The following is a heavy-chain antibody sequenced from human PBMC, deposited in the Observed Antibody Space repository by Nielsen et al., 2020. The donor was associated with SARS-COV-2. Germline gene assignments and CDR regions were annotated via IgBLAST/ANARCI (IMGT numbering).Heavy chain of an antibody. V-gene: IGHV3-23*01. Sequence: ESLKISCAASGFTFSNYALSWVRQAPGNGLEWASSISGSGRSTYYADSVQGRFTISRDNSKNTLYLQMNSLRAEDTAVYYCARDVRYYDLGLGFDYWGQGTLVTVSS. CDR1: GFTFSNYA. CDR3: ARDVRYYDLGLGFDY. J-gene: IGHJ4*02. CDR2: ISGSGRST. D-gene: IGHD3-22*01.